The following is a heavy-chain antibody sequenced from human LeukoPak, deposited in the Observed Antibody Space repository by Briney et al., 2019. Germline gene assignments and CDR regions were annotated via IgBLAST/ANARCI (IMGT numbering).Heavy chain of an antibody. Sequence: GSLRLSCAASGFTFTNDFMTWVRQAPGKGLEWVANMRVDGSDIHYVDSVKGRFTISSDNARNSLYLQMNTLRAEDTAVYYCARGRGWTYDSWGRGTLVTVSS. J-gene: IGHJ4*02. D-gene: IGHD6-19*01. V-gene: IGHV3-7*04. CDR1: GFTFTNDF. CDR3: ARGRGWTYDS. CDR2: MRVDGSDI.